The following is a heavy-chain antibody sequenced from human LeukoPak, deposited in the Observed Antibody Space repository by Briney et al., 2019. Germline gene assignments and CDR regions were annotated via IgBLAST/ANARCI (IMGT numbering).Heavy chain of an antibody. CDR1: GGSISSGSYY. CDR3: ATHYGSGSSHNWFDP. D-gene: IGHD3-10*01. Sequence: SQTLSLTCTVSGGSISSGSYYWSWIRQPAGKGLEWIGRIYTSGSTYYNPSLKSRVAISVDTSKNLFSLKLSSVTAADTAVYYCATHYGSGSSHNWFDPWGQGTLVTVSS. V-gene: IGHV4-61*02. J-gene: IGHJ5*02. CDR2: IYTSGST.